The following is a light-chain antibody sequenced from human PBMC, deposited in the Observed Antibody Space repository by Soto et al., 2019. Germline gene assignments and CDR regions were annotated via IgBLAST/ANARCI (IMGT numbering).Light chain of an antibody. CDR1: QSISNW. V-gene: IGKV1-5*01. CDR3: QQYSRHWT. CDR2: HAS. J-gene: IGKJ1*01. Sequence: DIQMTQSPSTLPASVGDRVTITCRASQSISNWLAWYQQKRGTAPKVLIYHASNLQSGVPSRFSGSGTGTEFTLTISSLQPDDFATYYCQQYSRHWTFGQGTKVDI.